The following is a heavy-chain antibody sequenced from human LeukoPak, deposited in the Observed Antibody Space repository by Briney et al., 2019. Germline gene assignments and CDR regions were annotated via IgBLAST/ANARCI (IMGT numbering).Heavy chain of an antibody. Sequence: SETLSLTCTVSGGSISSYYWSWIRQPPGKGLEWIGYIYYSGSTNYNPSLKSRVTISVDTSKNQFSLKLSSVTAADTAVYYCAGASPVDPRAFDIWGQGTMVTVSS. D-gene: IGHD5-12*01. J-gene: IGHJ3*02. CDR2: IYYSGST. V-gene: IGHV4-59*01. CDR3: AGASPVDPRAFDI. CDR1: GGSISSYY.